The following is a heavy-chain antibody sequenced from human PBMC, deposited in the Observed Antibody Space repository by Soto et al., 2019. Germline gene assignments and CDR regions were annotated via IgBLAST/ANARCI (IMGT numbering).Heavy chain of an antibody. CDR3: ALASYHDILTGYDDAFDI. CDR1: GGSISSGGFY. J-gene: IGHJ3*02. CDR2: IYYSGST. Sequence: QVQLQESGPGLVKPSQTLSLTCTVSGGSISSGGFYWSWIRQHPGKGLEWIGYIYYSGSTYYNPSLKSRVTISVDTSKNQFSLKLSSVTAADTAVYYCALASYHDILTGYDDAFDIWGQGTMVTVSS. V-gene: IGHV4-31*03. D-gene: IGHD3-9*01.